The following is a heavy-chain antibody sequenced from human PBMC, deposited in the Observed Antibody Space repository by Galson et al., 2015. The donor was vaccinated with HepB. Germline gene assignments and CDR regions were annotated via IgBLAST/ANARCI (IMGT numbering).Heavy chain of an antibody. CDR1: KFAFSSYW. V-gene: IGHV3-74*01. Sequence: SLRLSCAASKFAFSSYWMQWVRQAPGKGLVWVSRINSDGSSTSYADAVKGRFTISRDNAKNTLYLQMNSLRAEDTAVYYCARDLTGLLHYYMDVWGKGTTVTVSS. D-gene: IGHD2-15*01. CDR2: INSDGSST. CDR3: ARDLTGLLHYYMDV. J-gene: IGHJ6*03.